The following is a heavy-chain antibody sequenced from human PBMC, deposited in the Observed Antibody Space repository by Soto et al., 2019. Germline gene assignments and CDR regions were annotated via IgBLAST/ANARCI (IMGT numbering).Heavy chain of an antibody. V-gene: IGHV3-30*18. CDR2: ISYDGSNK. Sequence: QVQLVESGGGVVQPGRSLRLSCAASGFTFSSYGMHWVRQAPGKGLEWVAVISYDGSNKYYADSVKGRFTISRDNSKNTLYLQMNSLRAEDTAVYYCAKGGTEWELLRGRGQGTLVTVSS. CDR1: GFTFSSYG. CDR3: AKGGTEWELLRG. D-gene: IGHD1-26*01. J-gene: IGHJ4*02.